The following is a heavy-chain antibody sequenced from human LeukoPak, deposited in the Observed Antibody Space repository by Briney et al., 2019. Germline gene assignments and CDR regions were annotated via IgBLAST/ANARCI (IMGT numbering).Heavy chain of an antibody. CDR1: XTXXGXX. CDR3: AXXXXXXXXXSSFDY. CDR2: INPNSGGT. Sequence: XTXXGXXMXWVRQAPGQGXEXXGXINPNSGGTNYXQKFQGRVTMTRDTSXXTAYMELSKLRSEDTAVYECAXXXXXXXXXSSFDYWGQGTLVTVSS. J-gene: IGHJ4*02. V-gene: IGHV1-2*02. D-gene: IGHD1-26*01.